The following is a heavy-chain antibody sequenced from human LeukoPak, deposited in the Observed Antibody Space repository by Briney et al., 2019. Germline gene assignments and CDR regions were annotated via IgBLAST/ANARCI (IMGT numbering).Heavy chain of an antibody. V-gene: IGHV1-2*02. J-gene: IGHJ5*02. CDR1: GYTFTGYY. D-gene: IGHD3-10*01. CDR2: INPNSGGT. CDR3: ARLTRYYYASRNYYRPNWFDP. Sequence: ASVKVSCKASGYTFTGYYMHWVRQAPGQGLEWMGWINPNSGGTNYAQKFQGRVTMTRDTSISTAYMELSRLRSDDTAVYYCARLTRYYYASRNYYRPNWFDPWGQGTLVTVSS.